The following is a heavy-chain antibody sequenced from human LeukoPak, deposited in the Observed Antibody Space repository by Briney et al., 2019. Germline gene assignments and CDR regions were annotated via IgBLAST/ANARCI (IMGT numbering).Heavy chain of an antibody. J-gene: IGHJ4*02. Sequence: SETLSLTCAGSGGSIRSGGYSWSWIRQPPGRGLEWIGYIYHSGSTYYNPSLKSRVTISVDRSKNQFSLKLSSVTAADTAVYYCARVKRSGYEYYFDYWGQGTLVTVSS. CDR2: IYHSGST. V-gene: IGHV4-30-2*01. D-gene: IGHD5-12*01. CDR1: GGSIRSGGYS. CDR3: ARVKRSGYEYYFDY.